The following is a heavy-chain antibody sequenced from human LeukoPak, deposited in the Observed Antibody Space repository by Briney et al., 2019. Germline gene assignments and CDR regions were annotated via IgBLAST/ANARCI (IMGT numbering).Heavy chain of an antibody. J-gene: IGHJ4*02. CDR2: INPNSGGT. D-gene: IGHD2-2*01. V-gene: IGHV1-2*02. Sequence: ASVKVSCKASGYTFTGYYMHWVRQAPGQGLEWMGWINPNSGGTNYAQKFQGRVTMTRDTSISTAYMELSRLRSDDTAVYYCARDEDIVVVPAATIGRYFDCWGQGTLVTVSS. CDR3: ARDEDIVVVPAATIGRYFDC. CDR1: GYTFTGYY.